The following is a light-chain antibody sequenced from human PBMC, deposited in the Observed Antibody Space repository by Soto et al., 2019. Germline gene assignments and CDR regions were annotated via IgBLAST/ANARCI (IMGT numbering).Light chain of an antibody. CDR2: WAS. CDR1: QSVLYSSNNENY. CDR3: QQYYSTPHT. J-gene: IGKJ5*01. V-gene: IGKV4-1*01. Sequence: DIVMTQSPDSLAVSLGERATINCKSSQSVLYSSNNENYLAWYQQKPGQPPKLLLYWASTRESGVPDRFSGSGSGTDFTLTIRSLQAEDVAVYYCQQYYSTPHTFGQGTRLEMK.